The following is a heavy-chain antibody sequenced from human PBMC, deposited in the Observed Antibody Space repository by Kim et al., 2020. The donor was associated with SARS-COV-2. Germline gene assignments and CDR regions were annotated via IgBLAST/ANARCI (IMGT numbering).Heavy chain of an antibody. CDR1: GFTFSSSA. Sequence: GGSLRLSCAASGFTFSSSAMSWVRQAPGKGLEWVSAISGSGGSTYYADSVKGRFTISRDNSKNTLYLQMNSLRAEDTAVYYCAKGRSSSPVNWYFDLWGRGTLVTVSS. CDR3: AKGRSSSPVNWYFDL. D-gene: IGHD6-6*01. J-gene: IGHJ2*01. CDR2: ISGSGGST. V-gene: IGHV3-23*01.